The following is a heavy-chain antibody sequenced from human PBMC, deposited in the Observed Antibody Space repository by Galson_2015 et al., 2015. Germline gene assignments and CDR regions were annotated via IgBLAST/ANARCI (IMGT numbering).Heavy chain of an antibody. CDR1: GFTFSSYG. CDR3: AKDSRPGVRGVTRLDY. V-gene: IGHV3-33*06. D-gene: IGHD3-10*01. Sequence: SLRLSCAASGFTFSSYGMHWVRQAPGKGLGWVAVIWYDGSNKYYADSVKGRFTISRDNSKNTLYLQMNSLRAEDTAVYYCAKDSRPGVRGVTRLDYWGQGTLVTVSS. J-gene: IGHJ4*02. CDR2: IWYDGSNK.